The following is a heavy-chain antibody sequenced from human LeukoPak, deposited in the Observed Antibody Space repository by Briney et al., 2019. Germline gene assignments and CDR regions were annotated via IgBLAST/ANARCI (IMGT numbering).Heavy chain of an antibody. J-gene: IGHJ4*02. Sequence: SETLSLTCTVSGGSISSYYWSWIRQPAGKGLEWIGRIYTSGSTNYNGSLKSRVSMSVETCKNQCSLKKSYVTAADKAVFLFARENSGRYREFDYWGQGTLVTVSS. CDR1: GGSISSYY. D-gene: IGHD1-26*01. CDR3: ARENSGRYREFDY. CDR2: IYTSGST. V-gene: IGHV4-4*07.